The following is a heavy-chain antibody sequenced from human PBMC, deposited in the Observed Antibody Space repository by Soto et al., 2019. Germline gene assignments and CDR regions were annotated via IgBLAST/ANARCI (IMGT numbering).Heavy chain of an antibody. CDR2: FQYSGST. CDR1: GASIRSYE. J-gene: IGHJ5*02. V-gene: IGHV4-59*01. CDR3: AREMGTRLLSSVLDP. Sequence: SETLSLTCTVSGASIRSYEWGWIRQHPGEALEWIGFFQYSGSTKYNPSLKSRVTILIDMPQNQFSLKLRSVTAADTAIYYCAREMGTRLLSSVLDPWGQGTQVTVSS. D-gene: IGHD3-9*01.